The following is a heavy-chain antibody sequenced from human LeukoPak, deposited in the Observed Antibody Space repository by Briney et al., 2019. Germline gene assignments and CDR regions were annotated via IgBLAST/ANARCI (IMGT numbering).Heavy chain of an antibody. J-gene: IGHJ6*02. Sequence: ASVKVSCKASGYTFTGYYMHWVRQAPGQGLEWMGWINPNSGGTIYAQKFQGWVTMTRDTSISTAYMELSRLRSDDTAVYYCARDLGGPSGLYGRDYYYGMDVWGQGTTVTVSS. D-gene: IGHD6-19*01. CDR1: GYTFTGYY. V-gene: IGHV1-2*04. CDR2: INPNSGGT. CDR3: ARDLGGPSGLYGRDYYYGMDV.